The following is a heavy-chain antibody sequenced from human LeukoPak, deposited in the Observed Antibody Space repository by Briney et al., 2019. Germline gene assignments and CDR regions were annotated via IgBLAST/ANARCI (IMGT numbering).Heavy chain of an antibody. J-gene: IGHJ5*02. Sequence: GGSLRLSCSASGFTFSSYWMHWVRQAPGKGLEWASSISSSSSYIYYADSVKGRSTISRDNAKNSLYLQMNSLRAEDTAVYYCARDPLVVVYAIGGPTSNWFDPWGQGTLVTVSS. CDR3: ARDPLVVVYAIGGPTSNWFDP. V-gene: IGHV3-21*01. CDR1: GFTFSSYW. D-gene: IGHD2-8*02. CDR2: ISSSSSYI.